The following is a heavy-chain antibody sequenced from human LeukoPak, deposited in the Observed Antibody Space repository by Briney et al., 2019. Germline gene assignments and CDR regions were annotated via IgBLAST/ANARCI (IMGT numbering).Heavy chain of an antibody. J-gene: IGHJ4*02. D-gene: IGHD2-2*01. V-gene: IGHV3-23*01. CDR1: GFXFSSYA. CDR2: ISDGGEST. Sequence: GGSLRLSCAASGFXFSSYAINWVRQAPGKGLEWVSAISDGGESTYYADSVKGRFTMSRDNSKSTLYLQMNSLRAEDTAIYYCAKGEGGFCSSTSCSTFFDYWGQGTLVTVSS. CDR3: AKGEGGFCSSTSCSTFFDY.